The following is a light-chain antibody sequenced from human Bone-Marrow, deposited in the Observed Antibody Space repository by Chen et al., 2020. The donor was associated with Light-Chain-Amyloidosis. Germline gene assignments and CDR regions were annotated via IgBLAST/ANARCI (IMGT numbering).Light chain of an antibody. CDR3: SSYTPRTTLYV. Sequence: QSALTQPASVSGSPGQSITISCTGTRSDIGGYQYVSWYQQHPGEAPKLMIYDVSRRPSGVSNRFSVSKSGNTASLTISGLQAEDEADYYCSSYTPRTTLYVFGTGTKVTVL. CDR2: DVS. V-gene: IGLV2-14*03. J-gene: IGLJ1*01. CDR1: RSDIGGYQY.